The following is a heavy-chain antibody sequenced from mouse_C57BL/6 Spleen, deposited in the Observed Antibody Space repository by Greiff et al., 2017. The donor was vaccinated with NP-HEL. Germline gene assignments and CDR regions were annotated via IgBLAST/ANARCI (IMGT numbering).Heavy chain of an antibody. D-gene: IGHD1-1*02. CDR1: GYTFTDYY. V-gene: IGHV1-26*01. J-gene: IGHJ2*01. Sequence: VQLQQSGPALVKPGASVKLSCKASGYTFTDYYMHWVKQSPGKSLEWIGDINPNNGGTSYNQKFQGTATLTVDTTSSTAYMELRSLPSEDSAVYYCAEGSDYYYFDYWGQGTTLTVSS. CDR3: AEGSDYYYFDY. CDR2: INPNNGGT.